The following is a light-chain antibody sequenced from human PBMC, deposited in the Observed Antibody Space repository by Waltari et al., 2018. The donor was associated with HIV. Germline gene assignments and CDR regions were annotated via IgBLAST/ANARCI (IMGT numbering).Light chain of an antibody. J-gene: IGKJ4*01. V-gene: IGKV2-28*01. Sequence: DIVMTQPPFFLPVSPGEPASISCRSSQSLLHNNGYNYLNWYMQRPGQSPQLLIYLASHRASGVPDRFSGSGSGTDFTPHIKKVEADDVGLYFCMQALEIPLTFGGGTKVEIK. CDR3: MQALEIPLT. CDR1: QSLLHNNGYNY. CDR2: LAS.